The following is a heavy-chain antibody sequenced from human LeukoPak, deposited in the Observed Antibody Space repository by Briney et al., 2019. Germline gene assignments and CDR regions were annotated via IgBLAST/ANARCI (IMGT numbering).Heavy chain of an antibody. CDR3: ARGRKGLKQWLVRPPRAFDI. CDR1: GGSISSSSYY. CDR2: IYYSGST. Sequence: SETLSLTCTVSGGSISSSSYYWGWIRQPPGKGLEWIGNIYYSGSTNYNPSLKSRVTISVDTSKNQFSLKLSSVTAADTAVYYCARGRKGLKQWLVRPPRAFDIWGQGTMVTVSS. J-gene: IGHJ3*02. D-gene: IGHD6-19*01. V-gene: IGHV4-39*07.